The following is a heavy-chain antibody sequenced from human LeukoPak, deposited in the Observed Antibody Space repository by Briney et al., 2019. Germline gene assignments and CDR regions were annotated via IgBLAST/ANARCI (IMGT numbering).Heavy chain of an antibody. CDR2: ISVSGNT. D-gene: IGHD2-21*01. Sequence: GGSLRLSCAASGFTLSSYAMSWVRQAPGKGLEWVSAISVSGNTYHADSVKGRFTISRDSSKNTLYLQMNRLRAEDAAVYYCAKAPVTTCSGAYCYPFDYWGQGTLVTVSS. CDR1: GFTLSSYA. V-gene: IGHV3-23*01. CDR3: AKAPVTTCSGAYCYPFDY. J-gene: IGHJ4*02.